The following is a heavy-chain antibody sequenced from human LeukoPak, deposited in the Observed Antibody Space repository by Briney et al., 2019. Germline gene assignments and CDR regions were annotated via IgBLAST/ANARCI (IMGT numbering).Heavy chain of an antibody. Sequence: PGGPLRLSCAACGYTFSSYDVNWVRQAPGGGVEWVSAISGSGGSTYYADSVKGRFTISRDNSKNTLYPQRNSQRAEGTPVYSCAKGLGAASPFRGMDVWGQGTTVTVSS. CDR3: AKGLGAASPFRGMDV. CDR1: GYTFSSYD. V-gene: IGHV3-23*01. CDR2: ISGSGGST. D-gene: IGHD2-15*01. J-gene: IGHJ6*02.